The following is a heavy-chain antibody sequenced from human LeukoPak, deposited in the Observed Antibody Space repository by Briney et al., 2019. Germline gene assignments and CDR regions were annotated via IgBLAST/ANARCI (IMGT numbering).Heavy chain of an antibody. V-gene: IGHV4-38-2*02. J-gene: IGHJ4*02. Sequence: SETLSLTCAVAGYPISSGYYWGWIRQPPGKGLEWIGSIYHSGSTYYNPSLKSRVTISVDTSKNQFSLKLGSVTAADTAVYYCARDTPTTVTTLIDYWGQGTLVAVSS. D-gene: IGHD4-17*01. CDR1: GYPISSGYY. CDR3: ARDTPTTVTTLIDY. CDR2: IYHSGST.